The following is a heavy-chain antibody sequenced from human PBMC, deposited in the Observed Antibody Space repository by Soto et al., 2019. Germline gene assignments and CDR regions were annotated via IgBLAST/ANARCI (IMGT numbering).Heavy chain of an antibody. Sequence: ASVKVSCKASGYTFTNYCISWVRQAPGQGLEWMGWISAYNGNTNYAQKLQGRVTMTTDTSTSTAYMELRSLRSDDTAVYYCARDDYSNYEGRYYFGMGGWGQGTTVTVSS. CDR2: ISAYNGNT. CDR3: ARDDYSNYEGRYYFGMGG. D-gene: IGHD4-4*01. J-gene: IGHJ6*02. CDR1: GYTFTNYC. V-gene: IGHV1-18*01.